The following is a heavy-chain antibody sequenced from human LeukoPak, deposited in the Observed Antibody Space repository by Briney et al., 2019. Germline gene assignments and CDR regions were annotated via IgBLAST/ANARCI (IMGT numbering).Heavy chain of an antibody. Sequence: GGPLTLFCAASGFTFSSYRMNWVRHPPGEGRVWVAVIWLDGTNKDYADSVKGRFTTSKDKSQNTLYLQMNSLRAEDTAVYYCATARNDYDTNGFSVFDYWGQGTLVTVSS. CDR2: IWLDGTNK. V-gene: IGHV3-33*08. J-gene: IGHJ4*02. D-gene: IGHD3-22*01. CDR3: ATARNDYDTNGFSVFDY. CDR1: GFTFSSYR.